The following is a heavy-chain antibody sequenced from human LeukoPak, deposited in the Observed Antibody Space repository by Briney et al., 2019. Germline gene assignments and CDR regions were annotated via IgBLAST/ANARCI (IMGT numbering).Heavy chain of an antibody. V-gene: IGHV4-39*01. CDR3: ARLPPYRHYYYYYMDV. CDR2: IYHSGSA. CDR1: GGSISSSSYF. Sequence: PSETLSLTCTVSGGSISSSSYFWGWLRQPPGKGLEWIGSIYHSGSAYYNPSLKSRVTISVDTSKSQFSLRLSSVTAADTAVYYCARLPPYRHYYYYYMDVWGKGTTVTVSS. D-gene: IGHD1-26*01. J-gene: IGHJ6*03.